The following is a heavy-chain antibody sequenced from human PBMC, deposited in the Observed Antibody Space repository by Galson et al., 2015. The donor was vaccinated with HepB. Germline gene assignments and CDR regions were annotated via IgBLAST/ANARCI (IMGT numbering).Heavy chain of an antibody. Sequence: SLRLSCAASGFTFSSYAMSWVRQAPGKGLEWVSAISGSGGSTYYADSVKGRFTISRDNSKNTLYLQMNSLRAEDTAVYYCAKRRREEGYDSSGYYKTYYFDYWGQGTLVTVSS. CDR3: AKRRREEGYDSSGYYKTYYFDY. J-gene: IGHJ4*02. D-gene: IGHD3-22*01. CDR2: ISGSGGST. CDR1: GFTFSSYA. V-gene: IGHV3-23*01.